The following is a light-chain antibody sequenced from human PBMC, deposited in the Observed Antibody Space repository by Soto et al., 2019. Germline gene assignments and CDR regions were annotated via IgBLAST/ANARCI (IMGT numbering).Light chain of an antibody. V-gene: IGKV2-30*01. J-gene: IGKJ5*01. CDR2: DVS. Sequence: DVVLTQSPLSLPVTLGQPASISYRSSQSLVYSDGNTYLNWFQQRPGRSPRRLIYDVSNRDSGVPDRFSGSGSGTDFTLKITRVEAEDVGVYYCMQGTHWPPLTFGQGTRLEIK. CDR3: MQGTHWPPLT. CDR1: QSLVYSDGNTY.